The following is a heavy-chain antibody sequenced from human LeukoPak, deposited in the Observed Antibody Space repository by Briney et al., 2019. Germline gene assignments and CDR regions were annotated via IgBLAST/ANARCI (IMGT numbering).Heavy chain of an antibody. Sequence: NPGGSLRLSCAASGFTFSSYTKNWVRQAPGKGLEWVSSISSSSSYIYYADSVKGRFTISRDNAKNSLYLQMNSLRAEDTAVYYCARVITMIVVPDAFDIWGQGTMVTVSS. D-gene: IGHD3-22*01. CDR3: ARVITMIVVPDAFDI. J-gene: IGHJ3*02. CDR1: GFTFSSYT. V-gene: IGHV3-21*01. CDR2: ISSSSSYI.